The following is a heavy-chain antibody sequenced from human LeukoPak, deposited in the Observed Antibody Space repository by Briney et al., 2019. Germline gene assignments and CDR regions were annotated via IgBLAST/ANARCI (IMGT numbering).Heavy chain of an antibody. J-gene: IGHJ4*02. CDR3: ARSFSTCFDY. Sequence: SETLSLTCAVYGGSFSGYYWSWIRQPPGKGLEWIGEINHSGSTNYNPSLKSRVTISVDTSKNQFSLKLSSVTAADTAVYYCARSFSTCFDYWGQGTLVTVSS. V-gene: IGHV4-34*01. CDR2: INHSGST. D-gene: IGHD2-2*01. CDR1: GGSFSGYY.